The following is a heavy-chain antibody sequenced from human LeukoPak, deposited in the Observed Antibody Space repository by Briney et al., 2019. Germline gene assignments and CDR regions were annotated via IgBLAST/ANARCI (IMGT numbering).Heavy chain of an antibody. CDR1: GFTFSSYG. Sequence: GGSLRLSCAASGFTFSSYGMSWVRQAPGKGLEWVSSISSFSSYIYYADSVKGRFTISRDNAKNTLYLQMNSLRDEDTAVYYCARESGYHGSGFDPWGQGTLVTVSS. CDR2: ISSFSSYI. CDR3: ARESGYHGSGFDP. D-gene: IGHD3-10*01. J-gene: IGHJ5*02. V-gene: IGHV3-21*01.